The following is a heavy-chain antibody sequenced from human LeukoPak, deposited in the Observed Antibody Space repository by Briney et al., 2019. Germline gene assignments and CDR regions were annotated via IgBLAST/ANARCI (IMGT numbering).Heavy chain of an antibody. CDR1: GFTFSSYG. J-gene: IGHJ4*02. Sequence: GGSLRLSCAASGFTFSSYGMHWVRQAPGKGLEWVAFIRYDGSNKYYADSVKGRFTISRDNSKNTLYLQMNGLRAEDTAVYYCARQPTWAFPNFAYWGQGTLVTVSS. CDR3: ARQPTWAFPNFAY. D-gene: IGHD1-26*01. CDR2: IRYDGSNK. V-gene: IGHV3-30*02.